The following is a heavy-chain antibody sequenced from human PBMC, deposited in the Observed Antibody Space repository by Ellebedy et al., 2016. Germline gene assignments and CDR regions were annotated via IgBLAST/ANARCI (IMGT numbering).Heavy chain of an antibody. D-gene: IGHD6-6*01. Sequence: GGSLRLSCAASGFTFSSYNMNWVRQAPGKGLEWVSSISSSNSYIYYADSVKGRFTISRDNAKNSLYLQMNSVRAEDTAIYFCAKKGYGDSSSTGPNYWGQGTLVTVSS. J-gene: IGHJ4*02. CDR3: AKKGYGDSSSTGPNY. CDR1: GFTFSSYN. V-gene: IGHV3-21*04. CDR2: ISSSNSYI.